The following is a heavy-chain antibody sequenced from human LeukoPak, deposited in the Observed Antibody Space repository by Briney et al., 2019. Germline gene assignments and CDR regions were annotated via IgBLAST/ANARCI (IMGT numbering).Heavy chain of an antibody. CDR3: AKDLSPGLLSDAFDI. V-gene: IGHV3-9*03. J-gene: IGHJ3*02. Sequence: PGRSLRLSCAASGFTFDDYAMHWVRQAPGKGLEWVSGISWNSGSIGYADSVRGRFTISRDNAKNSLYLQMNSLRAEDMALYYCAKDLSPGLLSDAFDIWGQGTMVTVSS. CDR2: ISWNSGSI. D-gene: IGHD2-21*01. CDR1: GFTFDDYA.